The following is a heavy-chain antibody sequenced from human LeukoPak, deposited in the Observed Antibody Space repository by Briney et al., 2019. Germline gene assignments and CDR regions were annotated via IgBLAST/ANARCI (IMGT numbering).Heavy chain of an antibody. D-gene: IGHD2-2*01. V-gene: IGHV3-43D*04. Sequence: GGSLRLFCAASGFTFDDYAMHWVRQAPGKGLEWVSLISWDGGSTYYADSVKGRFTISRDNSRNSLYLQMNSLRAEDTALYYCASPYCSSTSCPVGYWGQGTLVTVSS. CDR1: GFTFDDYA. J-gene: IGHJ1*01. CDR2: ISWDGGST. CDR3: ASPYCSSTSCPVGY.